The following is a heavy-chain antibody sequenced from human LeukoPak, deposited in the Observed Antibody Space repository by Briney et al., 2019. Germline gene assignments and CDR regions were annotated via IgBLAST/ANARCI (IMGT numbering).Heavy chain of an antibody. D-gene: IGHD5-12*01. CDR2: IYYSGST. Sequence: SETLSLTCTVSGGSISSSSYYWGWIRQPPGKGLEWIGSIYYSGSTYYNPSPKSRVTISVDTSKNQFSLKLSSVTAADTAVYYCAREASGYVLLDYWGQGTLVTVSS. CDR3: AREASGYVLLDY. CDR1: GGSISSSSYY. J-gene: IGHJ4*02. V-gene: IGHV4-39*07.